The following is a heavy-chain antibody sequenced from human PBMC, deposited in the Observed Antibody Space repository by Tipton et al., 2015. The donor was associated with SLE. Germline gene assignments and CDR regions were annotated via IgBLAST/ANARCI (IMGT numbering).Heavy chain of an antibody. V-gene: IGHV4-61*05. J-gene: IGHJ3*02. CDR3: ARGLDRTAFDI. D-gene: IGHD3-16*01. CDR2: IYHIGGT. CDR1: GGSVSTSSYY. Sequence: TLSLTCSVSGGSVSTSSYYWGWIRQPPGKGLEWIGCIYHIGGTNYNPPLQSRLTISIDKSKNQFSLQLRTVTAADTALYYCARGLDRTAFDIWGQGTNVLVSS.